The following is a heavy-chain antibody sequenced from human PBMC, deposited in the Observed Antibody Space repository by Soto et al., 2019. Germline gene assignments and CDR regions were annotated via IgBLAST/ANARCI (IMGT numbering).Heavy chain of an antibody. D-gene: IGHD5-18*01. Sequence: GGSLRLSCAASGFTFSSYGMHWVRQAPGKGLEWVAVIWYDGSNKYYADSVKGRFTISRDNSKNTLYLQMNSLRAEDTAVYYCARDFGDTAMVFIGLIATYYFDYWGQGTLVTVSS. J-gene: IGHJ4*02. V-gene: IGHV3-33*01. CDR1: GFTFSSYG. CDR2: IWYDGSNK. CDR3: ARDFGDTAMVFIGLIATYYFDY.